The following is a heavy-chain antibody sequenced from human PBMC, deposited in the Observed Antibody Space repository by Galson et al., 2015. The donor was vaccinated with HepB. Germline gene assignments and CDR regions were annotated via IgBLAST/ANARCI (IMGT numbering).Heavy chain of an antibody. Sequence: TLSPTSAVPGGSISTNPFSWTWIRQPPGKGPEWIGYIYHSGRTYYTPSLKRRVTLSADRSKNQFSLRLNSVTAADKTVYYCARVGGYSYGYFGGGYFGYRGLGTLVTVSS. CDR2: IYHSGRT. J-gene: IGHJ4*02. V-gene: IGHV4-30-2*01. CDR3: ARVGGYSYGYFGGGYFGY. D-gene: IGHD5-18*01. CDR1: GGSISTNPFS.